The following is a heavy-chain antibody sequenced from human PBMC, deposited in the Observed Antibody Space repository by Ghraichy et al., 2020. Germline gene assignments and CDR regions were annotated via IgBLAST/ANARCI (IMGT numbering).Heavy chain of an antibody. V-gene: IGHV3-9*01. D-gene: IGHD6-19*01. CDR3: AKIPSDSSGWSN. Sequence: SLNISCAASGFTLNDYAMHWVRQAPGKGLEWVSTIGWKTTGIGYADSVKGRFTISRDSAKNSLYLQMNSLRTEDTAFYYCAKIPSDSSGWSNWGQGALVTVSP. CDR1: GFTLNDYA. J-gene: IGHJ4*02. CDR2: IGWKTTGI.